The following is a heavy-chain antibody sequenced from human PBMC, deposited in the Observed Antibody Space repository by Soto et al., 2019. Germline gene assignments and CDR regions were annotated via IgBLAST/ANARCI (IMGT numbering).Heavy chain of an antibody. D-gene: IGHD6-19*01. J-gene: IGHJ4*02. CDR3: VSEKRTVPGTRGYFDY. Sequence: PSQTLSLTCAISGDSVSSNIAAWSWIRQSPSRGLEWLGRTYYRSKWSNDYALFVESRLTINPDTSKNQFSLQLNSVTPEDTVVYYCVSEKRTVPGTRGYFDYWGQGTLVTVSS. CDR2: TYYRSKWSN. V-gene: IGHV6-1*01. CDR1: GDSVSSNIAA.